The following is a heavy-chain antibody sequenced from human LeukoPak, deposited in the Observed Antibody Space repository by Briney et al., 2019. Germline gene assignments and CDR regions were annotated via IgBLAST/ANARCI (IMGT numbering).Heavy chain of an antibody. D-gene: IGHD3-10*02. CDR1: GGTFSSYE. CDR2: ISSSGSTI. J-gene: IGHJ6*04. Sequence: SCKASGGTFSSYEMNWVRQAPGQGLEWVSYISSSGSTIYYADSVKGRFTISRDNAKNSLYLQMNSLRAEDTAVYYCAELGITMIGGVWGKGTTVTISS. CDR3: AELGITMIGGV. V-gene: IGHV3-48*03.